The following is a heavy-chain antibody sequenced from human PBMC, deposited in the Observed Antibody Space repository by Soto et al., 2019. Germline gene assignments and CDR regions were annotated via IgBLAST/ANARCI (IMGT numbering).Heavy chain of an antibody. CDR3: VKAPGIAARKKEDY. Sequence: GGSLRLSCSASGFTFSSYAMHWVRQAPGKGLEYVSAISSNGGSTYYADSVKGRFTISRDNSKNTLYLQMSSLRAEDTAVYYCVKAPGIAARKKEDYWGQGTLVTVSS. V-gene: IGHV3-64D*08. D-gene: IGHD6-6*01. J-gene: IGHJ4*02. CDR1: GFTFSSYA. CDR2: ISSNGGST.